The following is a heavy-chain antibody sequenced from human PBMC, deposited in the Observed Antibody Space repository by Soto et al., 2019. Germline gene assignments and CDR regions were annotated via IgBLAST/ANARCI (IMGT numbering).Heavy chain of an antibody. CDR1: GFTFNGYA. V-gene: IGHV3-23*01. J-gene: IGHJ4*02. CDR2: IGTNAGST. D-gene: IGHD3-9*01. CDR3: AKASSAGSAYDTFDS. Sequence: GGSLRLSCAASGFTFNGYAMSWVRQAPGKGLEWVSSIGTNAGSTFYADSVKGRFYISRDGSKNTLSLHMSSLRAEDTAVYFCAKASSAGSAYDTFDSWGQGTLVTVSS.